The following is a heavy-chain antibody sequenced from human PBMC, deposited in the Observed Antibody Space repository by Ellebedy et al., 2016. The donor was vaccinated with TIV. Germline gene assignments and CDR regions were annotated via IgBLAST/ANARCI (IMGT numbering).Heavy chain of an antibody. D-gene: IGHD2-2*01. J-gene: IGHJ4*02. V-gene: IGHV1-69*04. CDR1: GGTFSSYA. CDR2: IIPILGIA. Sequence: ASVKVSCKASGGTFSSYAISWVRQAPGQGLEWMGRIIPILGIANYAQKFQGRVTITADKSTSTAYMELSSLRSEDTAVYYCARDEGDCSSTSCYDNWGQGTLVTVSS. CDR3: ARDEGDCSSTSCYDN.